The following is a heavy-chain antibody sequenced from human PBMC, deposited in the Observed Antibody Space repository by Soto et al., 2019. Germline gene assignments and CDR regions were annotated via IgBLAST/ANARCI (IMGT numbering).Heavy chain of an antibody. J-gene: IGHJ4*02. CDR2: INPTGGST. Sequence: ASVKVSCKASGYTFTSYYMHWVRQAPGQGLEWMGIINPTGGSTTYAQKFQGRVTMTRDTSTSTVYMELSSLRSEDKAVYYCARELPDGLGYWSQGTLVTVSS. D-gene: IGHD2-15*01. CDR1: GYTFTSYY. V-gene: IGHV1-46*01. CDR3: ARELPDGLGY.